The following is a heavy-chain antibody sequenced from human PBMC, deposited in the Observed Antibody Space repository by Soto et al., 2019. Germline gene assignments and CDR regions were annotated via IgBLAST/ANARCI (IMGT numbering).Heavy chain of an antibody. J-gene: IGHJ3*02. Sequence: EVQLVESGGVVVQPGGSLRLSCAASGFTFDDYTMHWVRQAPGKGLEWVSLISWVGGSTYYADSVKGRFTISRDNSKNSLYLQMNSLRTEDTALYYCAKYIAKGYDAFDIWGQGTMVTVSS. CDR1: GFTFDDYT. V-gene: IGHV3-43*01. CDR3: AKYIAKGYDAFDI. CDR2: ISWVGGST. D-gene: IGHD6-13*01.